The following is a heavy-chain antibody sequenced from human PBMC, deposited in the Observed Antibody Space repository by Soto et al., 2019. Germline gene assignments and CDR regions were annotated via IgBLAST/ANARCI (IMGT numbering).Heavy chain of an antibody. D-gene: IGHD5-18*01. CDR1: GGTFSSYA. J-gene: IGHJ4*02. V-gene: IGHV1-69*12. CDR3: ARTNLDTAIVTAGRYFAY. CDR2: IIPIFGTA. Sequence: QVQLVQSGAEVTKPGSSVKVSCKASGGTFSSYAISWVRQDPGQGLEWMGGIIPIFGTANYAQKFQGRVTNTAHESTSTAYMELSSLRSEDTAVYYCARTNLDTAIVTAGRYFAYWGQGTLVTVSS.